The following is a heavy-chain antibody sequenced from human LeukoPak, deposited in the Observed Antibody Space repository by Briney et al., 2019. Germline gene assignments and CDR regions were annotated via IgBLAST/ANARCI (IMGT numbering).Heavy chain of an antibody. D-gene: IGHD6-13*01. CDR3: ARGLGSWYYFDY. CDR2: ISSNGGST. CDR1: GLTFSSYA. Sequence: GGSLRLSCAASGLTFSSYAIDWARQHPRKGLEYVSAISSNGGSTYYANSVKGRFSISRDNSKNTLYLQMGSLRAEDMAVYYCARGLGSWYYFDYWGQGTLVTVSS. J-gene: IGHJ4*02. V-gene: IGHV3-64*01.